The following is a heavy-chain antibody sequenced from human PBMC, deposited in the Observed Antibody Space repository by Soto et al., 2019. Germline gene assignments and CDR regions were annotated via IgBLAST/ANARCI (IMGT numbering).Heavy chain of an antibody. CDR1: GFTFSSNS. J-gene: IGHJ4*02. Sequence: GGSLRLSCAASGFTFSSNSMSWVRQAPGKGLEWVSSISSGGSAIYYADSLKGRFTISRDNAKNSLYLQMNSLRAEDTAVYYCARRYCTNGVCPFDSWGQGTLVTVSS. D-gene: IGHD2-8*01. CDR3: ARRYCTNGVCPFDS. V-gene: IGHV3-21*01. CDR2: ISSGGSAI.